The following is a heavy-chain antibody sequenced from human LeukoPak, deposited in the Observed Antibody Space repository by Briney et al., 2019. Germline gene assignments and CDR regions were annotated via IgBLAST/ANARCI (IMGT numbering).Heavy chain of an antibody. D-gene: IGHD3-9*01. CDR2: IYYSGST. CDR3: THDFTLGPAALTPNAFDI. J-gene: IGHJ3*02. V-gene: IGHV4-39*07. Sequence: SETLSLTCTVSGGSISSSSYYWGWIRQPPGKGLEWIGSIYYSGSTYYNPSLKSRVTISVDTSKNQFSLKLSSVTAADTAVYYCTHDFTLGPAALTPNAFDIWGQGTMVTVSS. CDR1: GGSISSSSYY.